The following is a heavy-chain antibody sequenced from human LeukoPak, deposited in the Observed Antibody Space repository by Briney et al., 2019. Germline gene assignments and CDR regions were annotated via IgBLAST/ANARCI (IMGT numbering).Heavy chain of an antibody. V-gene: IGHV1-18*01. CDR3: ARDPYYDSSGYPYAFDI. D-gene: IGHD3-22*01. CDR1: GYTFTSYG. CDR2: ISAYNGNT. J-gene: IGHJ3*02. Sequence: ASVKVSCKASGYTFTSYGISWVRQAHGQGLEWMGWISAYNGNTNYAQKLQGRVTMTTDTSTSTAYMELRSLRSDDTAVYYCARDPYYDSSGYPYAFDIWGQGTMVTVSS.